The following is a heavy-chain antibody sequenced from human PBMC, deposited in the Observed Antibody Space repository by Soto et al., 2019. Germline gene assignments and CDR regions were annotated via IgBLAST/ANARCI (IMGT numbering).Heavy chain of an antibody. CDR3: ARGAPFGVVIITGYYYYYGMDV. CDR1: GYTFTGYY. V-gene: IGHV1-2*04. D-gene: IGHD3-3*01. J-gene: IGHJ6*02. CDR2: INPNSGGT. Sequence: GASVKVSCKASGYTFTGYYMHWVRQAPGQVLEWMGWINPNSGGTNYAQKFQGWVTMTRDTSISTAYMELSRLRSDDTAVYYCARGAPFGVVIITGYYYYYGMDVWGQGTTVTVSS.